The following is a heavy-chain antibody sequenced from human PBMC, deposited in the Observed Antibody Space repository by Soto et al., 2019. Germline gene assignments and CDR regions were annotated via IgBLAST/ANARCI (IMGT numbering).Heavy chain of an antibody. J-gene: IGHJ5*02. CDR1: GYTFFTYD. CDR2: ISTYSGDT. V-gene: IGHV1-18*01. Sequence: ASVKVSCKASGYTFFTYDISWVRQAPGQGLEWMGWISTYSGDTKYAQKFQGRVTMTTDTSTTTAYLELRSLRSDDTAVYYCARHHGPTTSENWFDPWGQGTLVT. D-gene: IGHD5-12*01. CDR3: ARHHGPTTSENWFDP.